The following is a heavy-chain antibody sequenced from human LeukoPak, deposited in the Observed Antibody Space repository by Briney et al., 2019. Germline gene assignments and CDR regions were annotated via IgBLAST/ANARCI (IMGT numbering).Heavy chain of an antibody. V-gene: IGHV4-34*01. CDR2: INHSGST. CDR1: GGSFSGYY. D-gene: IGHD2-2*01. CDR3: ARGRGRGRRGCSSSRCSNNPYYYMDV. Sequence: SETLSLTCAVYGGSFSGYYWSWIRQPPGKGLEWIGEINHSGSTNYNPSLKSRVTISVDTSKNQFSLKLSSVTAADTAVYYCARGRGRGRRGCSSSRCSNNPYYYMDVWGKGTTVTVSS. J-gene: IGHJ6*03.